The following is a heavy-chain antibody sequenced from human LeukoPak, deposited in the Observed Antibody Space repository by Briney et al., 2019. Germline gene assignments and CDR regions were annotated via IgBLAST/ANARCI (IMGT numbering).Heavy chain of an antibody. J-gene: IGHJ4*02. CDR2: INNSGST. CDR3: ARGLDYYGSGSQGYYFDY. D-gene: IGHD3-10*01. CDR1: GGSFSGYY. V-gene: IGHV4-34*01. Sequence: PSETLSLTCAVYGGSFSGYYWSWIRQPPGKGLEWIGEINNSGSTNYNPSLKSRVTISVDTSKNQFSLKLSSVTAADTAVYYCARGLDYYGSGSQGYYFDYWGQGTLVTVSS.